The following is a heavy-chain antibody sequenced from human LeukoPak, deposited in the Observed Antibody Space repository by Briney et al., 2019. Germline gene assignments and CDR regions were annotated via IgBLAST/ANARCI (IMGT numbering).Heavy chain of an antibody. J-gene: IGHJ4*02. CDR1: GFTFSSYD. Sequence: GGSLRLSCAASGFTFSSYDMHWVRQATGKVLEWVSAIGTAGDTYYPGSVKGRFTISRENAKNSLYLQMNSLRAGDTAVYYCARGHCSGGSCYYFDYWGQGTPVTVSS. CDR3: ARGHCSGGSCYYFDY. D-gene: IGHD2-15*01. CDR2: IGTAGDT. V-gene: IGHV3-13*01.